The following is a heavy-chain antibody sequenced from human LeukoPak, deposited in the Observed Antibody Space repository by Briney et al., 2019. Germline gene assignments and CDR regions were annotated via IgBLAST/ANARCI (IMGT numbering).Heavy chain of an antibody. CDR1: GFTFSSCA. D-gene: IGHD3-3*01. J-gene: IGHJ2*01. CDR3: ARGYRGLRFLEWLRQGDRDPEGEKLRFDL. CDR2: ISSSSSYI. Sequence: PGGSLRLSCAASGFTFSSCAMSWVRQAPGEGLEWVSSISSSSSYIYYADSVKGRFTISRDNAKNSLYLQMNSLRAEDTAVYYCARGYRGLRFLEWLRQGDRDPEGEKLRFDLWGRGTLVTVSS. V-gene: IGHV3-21*01.